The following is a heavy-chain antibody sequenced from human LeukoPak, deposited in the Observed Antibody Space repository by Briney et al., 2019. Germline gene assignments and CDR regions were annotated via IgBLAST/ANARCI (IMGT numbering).Heavy chain of an antibody. CDR1: GYTLNELS. D-gene: IGHD2-21*01. CDR2: FDPEDGET. V-gene: IGHV1-24*01. Sequence: ASVKVSCKVSGYTLNELSMHWVRQAPGKGLEWMGGFDPEDGETIYAQKFQGRVTMTEDTSTNTAYMELSSLRSEDTAVYYCASLRRTCSGGDCYYDYWGQGTLVTVSS. J-gene: IGHJ4*02. CDR3: ASLRRTCSGGDCYYDY.